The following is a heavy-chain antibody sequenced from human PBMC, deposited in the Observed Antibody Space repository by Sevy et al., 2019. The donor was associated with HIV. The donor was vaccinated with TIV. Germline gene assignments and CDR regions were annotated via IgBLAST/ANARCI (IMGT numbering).Heavy chain of an antibody. V-gene: IGHV3-23*01. D-gene: IGHD3-22*01. J-gene: IGHJ4*02. CDR1: GFTFSSYA. Sequence: GGSLRLSCAASGFTFSSYAMSWVRQAPGKGLEWVSAISGSGGSTYYADSVKGRFTISRDNSKNTLYLQMNSLRAEDTAVYYCAKVDSSGYYSVSGFDYWGQGTLVTVPS. CDR3: AKVDSSGYYSVSGFDY. CDR2: ISGSGGST.